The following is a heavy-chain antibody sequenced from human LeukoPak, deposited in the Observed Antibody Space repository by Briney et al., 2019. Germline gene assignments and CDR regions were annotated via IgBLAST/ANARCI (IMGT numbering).Heavy chain of an antibody. J-gene: IGHJ3*02. V-gene: IGHV1-18*01. CDR3: AGMWFGELSGI. CDR1: GYTFTSYS. D-gene: IGHD3-10*01. CDR2: ISAYNGNT. Sequence: ASVKVSCKASGYTFTSYSISWVRQAPGQGLEWMGWISAYNGNTNYAQKLQGRVTMTTDTSTSTAYMELRSLRSDDTAVYYCAGMWFGELSGIWGQGTMVTVSS.